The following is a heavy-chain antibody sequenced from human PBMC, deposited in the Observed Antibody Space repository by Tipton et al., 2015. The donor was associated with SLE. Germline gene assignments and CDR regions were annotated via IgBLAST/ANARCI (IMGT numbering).Heavy chain of an antibody. J-gene: IGHJ4*02. V-gene: IGHV3-30-3*01. D-gene: IGHD6-19*01. CDR1: GFTFSSYA. CDR2: ISYDGSNK. CDR3: ARGLFYFDY. Sequence: QLVQSGGGVVQPGRSLRLSCAASGFTFSSYAMHWVRQAPGTGLEWVAVISYDGSNKYYADSVKGRFTISRDNSKNTLYLQMNSLRAEDTAVYYCARGLFYFDYWGQGALVTVSS.